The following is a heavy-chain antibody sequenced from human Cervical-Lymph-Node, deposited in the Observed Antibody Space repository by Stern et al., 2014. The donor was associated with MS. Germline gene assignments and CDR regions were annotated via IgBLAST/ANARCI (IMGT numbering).Heavy chain of an antibody. D-gene: IGHD3-10*01. J-gene: IGHJ4*02. CDR1: GFSLSNGRMG. V-gene: IGHV2-26*01. CDR2: TFSNDER. CDR3: ARILYDGAYRGDY. Sequence: QITLKESGPVLVKPTETLMLTCTVSGFSLSNGRMGVSWIRQPPGKALEWLALTFSNDERSYSTSLKSRLTISKDTSRSQVVLTMTNMDPVDTATYFCARILYDGAYRGDYWGQGILVTVSS.